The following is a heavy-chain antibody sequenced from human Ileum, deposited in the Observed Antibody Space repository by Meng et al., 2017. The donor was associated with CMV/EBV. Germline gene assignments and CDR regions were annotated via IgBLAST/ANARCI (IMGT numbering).Heavy chain of an antibody. CDR3: ARKDDGVYLGALDY. J-gene: IGHJ4*02. Sequence: QLIQLALEGNKPGAQLKVPCQASGCTFHNYDISWVRQAPGQGLDWVVCIATYTGNKYYAQKLQGRVTMTTDTSTSTAYMELRSLRSGDTAVYYCARKDDGVYLGALDYWGQGTLVTVSS. V-gene: IGHV1-18*01. D-gene: IGHD4-17*01. CDR2: IATYTGNK. CDR1: GCTFHNYD.